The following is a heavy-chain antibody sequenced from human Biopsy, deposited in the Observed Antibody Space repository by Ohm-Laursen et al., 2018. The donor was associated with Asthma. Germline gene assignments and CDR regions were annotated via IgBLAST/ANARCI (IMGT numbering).Heavy chain of an antibody. CDR3: VRDGTDDAFDI. D-gene: IGHD1-1*01. V-gene: IGHV3-30*01. J-gene: IGHJ3*02. CDR2: ISKDASTQ. CDR1: GFSFSNFA. Sequence: SLRLSCAASGFSFSNFAIHWVRQAPGKELEWVGVISKDASTQDYADSVKGRFTMARDNSKNTLNLQMNSLREEDTAVYYCVRDGTDDAFDIWGQGTVVSVSS.